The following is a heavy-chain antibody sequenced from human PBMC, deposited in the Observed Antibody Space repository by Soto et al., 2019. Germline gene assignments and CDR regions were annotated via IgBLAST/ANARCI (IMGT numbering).Heavy chain of an antibody. J-gene: IGHJ4*02. CDR1: GGSFTSNNW. Sequence: SETLSLTCAVSGGSFTSNNWWTWVRQPPGQGLEWIGEIYRTGSTNYSPSLKSRVTISLDKSENRFSLKVTSLTAADTAVYYCASRDPGTSVDYWGQGTLVTVSS. CDR2: IYRTGST. D-gene: IGHD1-7*01. V-gene: IGHV4-4*02. CDR3: ASRDPGTSVDY.